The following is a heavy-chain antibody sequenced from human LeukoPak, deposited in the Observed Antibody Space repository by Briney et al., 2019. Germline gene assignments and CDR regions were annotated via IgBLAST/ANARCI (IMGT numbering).Heavy chain of an antibody. D-gene: IGHD3-22*01. CDR1: GYTFTSYD. Sequence: GASVKVSCKASGYTFTSYDINWARQATGQGLEWMGWMNPNSGNTGYAQKFQGRVTMTRNTSISTAYMELSSLRSEDTAVYYCARGLFNYYDSTAYYPLHYWGQGTLVTVSS. CDR3: ARGLFNYYDSTAYYPLHY. J-gene: IGHJ4*02. V-gene: IGHV1-8*01. CDR2: MNPNSGNT.